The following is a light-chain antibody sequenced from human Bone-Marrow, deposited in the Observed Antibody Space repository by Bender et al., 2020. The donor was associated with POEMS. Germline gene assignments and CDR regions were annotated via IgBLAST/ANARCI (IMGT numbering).Light chain of an antibody. CDR2: EVT. Sequence: QSALTQPASVSGSPGQSITISCIGTSSDVGGYNYVSWYQQHPGKAPKVMIYEVTKRPSGVPDRFSGSKSGNTASLTVSGLQAEDEADYYCSSYAGANNFVVFGGGTKLSVL. CDR1: SSDVGGYNY. J-gene: IGLJ3*02. CDR3: SSYAGANNFVV. V-gene: IGLV2-8*01.